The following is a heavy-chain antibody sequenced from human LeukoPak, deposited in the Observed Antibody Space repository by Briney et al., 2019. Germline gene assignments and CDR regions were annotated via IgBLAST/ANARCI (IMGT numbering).Heavy chain of an antibody. Sequence: GGSLRLSCAASGFTFSSYGMHWVRQAPGKGLEWVAFIPYDGTNKYYADSVEGRFTISRDNSKNTLYLQMNSLRAEDTAVYYCAKDQSPIPDYWGQGTLVTVSS. D-gene: IGHD2-2*02. J-gene: IGHJ4*02. CDR3: AKDQSPIPDY. CDR1: GFTFSSYG. V-gene: IGHV3-30*02. CDR2: IPYDGTNK.